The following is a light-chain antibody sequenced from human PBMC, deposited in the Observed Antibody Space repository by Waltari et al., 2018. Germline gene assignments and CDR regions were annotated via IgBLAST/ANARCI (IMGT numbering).Light chain of an antibody. CDR3: QTWDSSTVHVV. CDR1: KLGEKY. J-gene: IGLJ2*01. V-gene: IGLV3-1*01. CDR2: QDK. Sequence: SYELTQPPSLSVSPGQTASITCSGDKLGEKYACWYQQKPGHSPVLVIYQDKKRPSGIPERFSGSNSGNTATLTISGTQAMDEADYFCQTWDSSTVHVVFGGGTKLTVL.